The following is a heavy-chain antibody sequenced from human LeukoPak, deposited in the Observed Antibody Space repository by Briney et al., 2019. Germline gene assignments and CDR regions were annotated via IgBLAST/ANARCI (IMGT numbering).Heavy chain of an antibody. CDR2: LYYSGST. J-gene: IGHJ5*02. D-gene: IGHD1-26*01. CDR1: GGSISSSYYY. Sequence: PSETLSLTCTVSGGSISSSYYYWGWIRLPPGKGLEWIGSLYYSGSTNYNPSLKSRVTMDVDTSKNQFSLKLSSVTAADTAVYYCARRTYSLFDPWGQGTLVTVSS. CDR3: ARRTYSLFDP. V-gene: IGHV4-39*01.